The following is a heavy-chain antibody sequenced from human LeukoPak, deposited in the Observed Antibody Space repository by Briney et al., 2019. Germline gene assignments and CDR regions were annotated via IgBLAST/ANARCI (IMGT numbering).Heavy chain of an antibody. CDR1: GDSISSGDYS. J-gene: IGHJ5*02. V-gene: IGHV4-30-2*01. CDR2: IFHSGSS. CDR3: ARELWFVNAPGSWFDP. D-gene: IGHD3-10*01. Sequence: SETQSLTCAVSGDSISSGDYSWSWIRQPSGKGLEWIGYIFHSGSSYYNPSLKSRVTISVDKSKNQFSLRLTSVTAADTAVYYCARELWFVNAPGSWFDPWGQGTLVTVSS.